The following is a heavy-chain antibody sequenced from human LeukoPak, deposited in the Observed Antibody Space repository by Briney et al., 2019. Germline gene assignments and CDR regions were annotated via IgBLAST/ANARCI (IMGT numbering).Heavy chain of an antibody. J-gene: IGHJ5*02. D-gene: IGHD3-10*01. Sequence: SETLSLTCAVYGGSFSGYYWSWIRQPPGKGLEWIGEINHSGSTNYNPSLKSRVTISVDTSKNQFSLKLSSVTAADTAVYYCARHLLLCFGSDNWFDPWGQGTLVTVSS. CDR1: GGSFSGYY. CDR2: INHSGST. CDR3: ARHLLLCFGSDNWFDP. V-gene: IGHV4-34*01.